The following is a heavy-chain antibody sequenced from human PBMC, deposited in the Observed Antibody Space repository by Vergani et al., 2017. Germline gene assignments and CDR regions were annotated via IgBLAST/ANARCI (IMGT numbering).Heavy chain of an antibody. J-gene: IGHJ4*02. CDR2: ISGSGGST. Sequence: EVQLLESGGGLVQPGGSLRLSCAASGFTFSSYAMSWVRQAPGKGLEWVSAISGSGGSTYYADSVKGRFTISRDKSKNTLYLQMNSLRAEETAVYYCATPPYYYDSSGHYFDYWGQGTLVTVSS. V-gene: IGHV3-23*01. D-gene: IGHD3-22*01. CDR1: GFTFSSYA. CDR3: ATPPYYYDSSGHYFDY.